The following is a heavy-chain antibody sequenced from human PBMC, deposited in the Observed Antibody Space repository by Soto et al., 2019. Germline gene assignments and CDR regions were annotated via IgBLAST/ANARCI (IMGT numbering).Heavy chain of an antibody. Sequence: EVQLVESGGGLVQPGGSLRLSCAASGFTFSSYWMHWVRQAPGKGLVWVSRINSDGSSTSYADSVKGRFTISRDNAKNTLYLQMNSLRAEDTAVYYCARGDYYDSSGYAVFYYWGQGTLATVSS. D-gene: IGHD3-22*01. CDR2: INSDGSST. J-gene: IGHJ4*02. CDR1: GFTFSSYW. V-gene: IGHV3-74*01. CDR3: ARGDYYDSSGYAVFYY.